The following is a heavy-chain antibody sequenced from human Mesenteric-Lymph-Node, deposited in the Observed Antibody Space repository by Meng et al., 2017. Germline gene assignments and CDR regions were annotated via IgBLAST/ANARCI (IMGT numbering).Heavy chain of an antibody. Sequence: QIQLVQSGAAVKKLGASVKVPCKASDYIFTSYGLSWVRQAPGQGLEWMGWISGHNGNTKYAQQFQGRVTMTTDTSTSTAYMELRSLRADDTAVYYCARVTMIGYFDYWGQGTLVTVSS. V-gene: IGHV1-18*01. CDR3: ARVTMIGYFDY. CDR2: ISGHNGNT. J-gene: IGHJ4*01. CDR1: DYIFTSYG. D-gene: IGHD3-22*01.